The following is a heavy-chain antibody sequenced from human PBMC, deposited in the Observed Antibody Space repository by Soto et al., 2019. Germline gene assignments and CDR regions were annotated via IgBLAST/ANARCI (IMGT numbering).Heavy chain of an antibody. D-gene: IGHD2-2*01. CDR3: ARVSDIVVVPAAIPGYFQH. J-gene: IGHJ1*01. CDR1: GGTFSGYA. V-gene: IGHV1-69*13. CDR2: IIPIFGTA. Sequence: SVKVSCKASGGTFSGYAISWVRQAPGQGLEWMGGIIPIFGTANYAQKFQGRVTITADESTSTAYMELSSLRSEDTAVYYCARVSDIVVVPAAIPGYFQHWGQGTLVTVSS.